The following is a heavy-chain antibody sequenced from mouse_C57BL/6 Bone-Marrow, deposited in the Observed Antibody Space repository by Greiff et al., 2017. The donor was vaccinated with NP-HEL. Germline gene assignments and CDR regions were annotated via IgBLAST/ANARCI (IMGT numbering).Heavy chain of an antibody. Sequence: EVQLQQSGPELVKPGASVKISCKASGYTFTDYYMNWVKQSHGKSLEWIGDINPNNGGTSYNQKFKGKATLTVDKSSSTAYMELRSLTSEDSAVYYCASTDYDYRGYWGQGTTLTVSS. D-gene: IGHD2-4*01. CDR1: GYTFTDYY. V-gene: IGHV1-26*01. CDR3: ASTDYDYRGY. J-gene: IGHJ2*01. CDR2: INPNNGGT.